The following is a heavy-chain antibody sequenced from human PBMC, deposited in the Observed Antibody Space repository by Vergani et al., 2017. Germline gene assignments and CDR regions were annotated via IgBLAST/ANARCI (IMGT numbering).Heavy chain of an antibody. CDR2: IYHTGSA. J-gene: IGHJ5*02. CDR1: GYSITSGYY. CDR3: VRTVAVWFGETNDEGWFVP. Sequence: QVQLLESGPGLLKPSETLSLTCSVSGYSITSGYYWGWVRQPPGRGRVWISSIYHTGSAYYNPSLRSRVTVSVDTSMNQVSLQLNSVTAADTAVYYCVRTVAVWFGETNDEGWFVPWREGTMLTVTS. V-gene: IGHV4-38-2*01. D-gene: IGHD3-10*01.